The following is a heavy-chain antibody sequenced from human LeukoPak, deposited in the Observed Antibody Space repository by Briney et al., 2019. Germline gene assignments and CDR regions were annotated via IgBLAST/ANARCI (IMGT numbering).Heavy chain of an antibody. Sequence: GGSLRLSCAASGFTFSSYWMSWVRQAPGKGLEWVANIKQDGSEKYYVDSVKGRFTISRDNAKNSLYLQMNSLRAEDTAVYYCARAIAAGCYAFDIWGQGTMVTVSS. CDR1: GFTFSSYW. V-gene: IGHV3-7*01. J-gene: IGHJ3*02. CDR2: IKQDGSEK. CDR3: ARAIAAGCYAFDI. D-gene: IGHD6-13*01.